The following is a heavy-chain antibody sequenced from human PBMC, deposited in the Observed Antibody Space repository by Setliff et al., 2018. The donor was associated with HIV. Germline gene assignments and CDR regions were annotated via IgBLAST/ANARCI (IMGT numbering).Heavy chain of an antibody. D-gene: IGHD3-22*01. CDR1: GGSFSGYY. V-gene: IGHV4-59*01. CDR3: ARTRYYYDSSSYYFQYYYYMDV. CDR2: ISYSGST. Sequence: SETLSLTCAVYGGSFSGYYWSWIRQPPGKGLEWIGYISYSGSTNYNPSLKSRVTISVDTSKNQFSLKLSSVTAADTAVYYCARTRYYYDSSSYYFQYYYYMDVWGKGTTVTVSS. J-gene: IGHJ6*03.